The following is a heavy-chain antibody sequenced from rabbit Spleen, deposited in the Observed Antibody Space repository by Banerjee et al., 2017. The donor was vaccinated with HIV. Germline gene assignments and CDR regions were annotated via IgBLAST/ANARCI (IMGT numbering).Heavy chain of an antibody. Sequence: QEQLVESGGGLVRPEGSLTLTCTASGFSFSSNWICWVRQAPGKGLEWITCIDTSNGDTDYANWPKGRFTISKTSSTTVTLQMTSLTAADTATYFCARNYVNAFDPWGPGTLVTVS. CDR1: GFSFSSNW. J-gene: IGHJ2*01. D-gene: IGHD1-1*01. CDR2: IDTSNGDT. V-gene: IGHV1S45*01. CDR3: ARNYVNAFDP.